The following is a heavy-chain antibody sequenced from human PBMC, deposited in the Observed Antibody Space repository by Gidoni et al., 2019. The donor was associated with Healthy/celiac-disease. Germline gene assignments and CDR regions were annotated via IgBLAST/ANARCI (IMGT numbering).Heavy chain of an antibody. CDR2: SSGGGGST. CDR3: AKDPRLWFGDNANWFDP. V-gene: IGHV3-23*01. Sequence: EVQRLGSGGGSVQRGGSLRLSCAAPGFTFRSYAMCWVRPAPGKGVEWVSTSSGGGGSTYYADFVKGLFTISRDNSKNTLYLQMNSLGAEDTAVYYCAKDPRLWFGDNANWFDPWGQGTLVTVSS. J-gene: IGHJ5*02. CDR1: GFTFRSYA. D-gene: IGHD3-10*01.